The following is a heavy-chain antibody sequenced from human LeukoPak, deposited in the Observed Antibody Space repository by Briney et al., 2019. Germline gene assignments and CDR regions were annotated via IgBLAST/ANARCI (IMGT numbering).Heavy chain of an antibody. CDR3: AKDGDTMSGTYYYDMDV. CDR1: GFTLSGYY. D-gene: IGHD1-26*01. CDR2: ISSSGSTI. Sequence: GGSLRLSCAASGFTLSGYYMSWIRQAPGKGLEWVSYISSSGSTIYYADSVKGRFTISRDNAKNSLYLQMNSLRAEDTAVYYCAKDGDTMSGTYYYDMDVWGKGTTVTIS. J-gene: IGHJ6*03. V-gene: IGHV3-11*04.